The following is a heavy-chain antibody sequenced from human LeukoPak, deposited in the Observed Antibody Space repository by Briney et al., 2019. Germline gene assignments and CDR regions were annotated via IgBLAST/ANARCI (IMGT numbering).Heavy chain of an antibody. CDR3: ARGGSGYSYGKIDS. CDR2: ISWNSGSI. J-gene: IGHJ4*02. D-gene: IGHD5-18*01. CDR1: GFTFDDYA. Sequence: PGRSLRLSCAASGFTFDDYAMHWVRQAPGKGLEWVSGISWNSGSIGYADSVKGRFTISRDNAKNSLYLQMNSLRDEDTAVYYCARGGSGYSYGKIDSWGQGILVTVSS. V-gene: IGHV3-9*01.